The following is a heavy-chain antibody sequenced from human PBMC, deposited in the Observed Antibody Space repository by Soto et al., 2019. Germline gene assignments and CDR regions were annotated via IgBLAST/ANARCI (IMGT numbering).Heavy chain of an antibody. V-gene: IGHV4-4*07. J-gene: IGHJ4*02. CDR3: ARDIGTYAYGEGY. Sequence: SETLSLTCSVSGGSINSYWWSWIRQPAGKGLEWIGRVYSSGTTDYNPSLNSRATLSVETSKNQFSLKLSSVTAADTTVYYCARDIGTYAYGEGYWGQGIQVTVSS. D-gene: IGHD1-1*01. CDR2: VYSSGTT. CDR1: GGSINSYW.